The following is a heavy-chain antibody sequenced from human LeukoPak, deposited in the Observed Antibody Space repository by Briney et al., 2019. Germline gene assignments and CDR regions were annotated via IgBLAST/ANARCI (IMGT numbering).Heavy chain of an antibody. Sequence: GGSLRLSCAASGFTFSSHAMSWVRQAPGKGLEWVSTVSGRGDSTYYADSVKGRFTISRDNSMSTLYLQMKSLRAEDTAVYYCGTMVAATNIDYWGQGTLVTVSS. CDR3: GTMVAATNIDY. J-gene: IGHJ4*02. V-gene: IGHV3-23*01. D-gene: IGHD2-15*01. CDR2: VSGRGDST. CDR1: GFTFSSHA.